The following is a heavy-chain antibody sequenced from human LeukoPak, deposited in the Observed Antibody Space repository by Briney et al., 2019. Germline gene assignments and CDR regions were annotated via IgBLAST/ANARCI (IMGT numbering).Heavy chain of an antibody. CDR3: VRGSMTTPGLDY. CDR2: VNSDGSTT. J-gene: IGHJ4*02. CDR1: GFTFSSQT. Sequence: GGSLRLSCAASGFTFSSQTMGWVRQAPGKGLVWVSRVNSDGSTTDYADSVKGRFTISRDNAKNTLYLQLNSLRAEDTAVYYCVRGSMTTPGLDYWGQGTLVTVSS. D-gene: IGHD1-1*01. V-gene: IGHV3-74*01.